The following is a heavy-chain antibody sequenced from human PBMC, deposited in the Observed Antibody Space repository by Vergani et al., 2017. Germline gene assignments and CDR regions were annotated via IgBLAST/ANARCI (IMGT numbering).Heavy chain of an antibody. J-gene: IGHJ4*02. D-gene: IGHD5-18*01. Sequence: QVQLVESGGGVVQPGGSLRLSCAASGFTFSSYCMHWVRQAPGKGLEWVAFIRYDGNNKYYADSVKGRFTISRDNSKNTLNLQMNRLRAEDTAVYDCAKGDKYSFGSYYFDFWGQGTLVTVSS. CDR2: IRYDGNNK. CDR3: AKGDKYSFGSYYFDF. CDR1: GFTFSSYC. V-gene: IGHV3-30*02.